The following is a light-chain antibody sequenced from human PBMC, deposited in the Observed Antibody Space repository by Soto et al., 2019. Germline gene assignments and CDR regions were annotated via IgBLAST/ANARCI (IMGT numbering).Light chain of an antibody. CDR1: QSVRTH. Sequence: VITPFPTTLSVSPRERTALSCRANQSVRTHLAWYQQKPGQPPRLLIYFASTRATAVPARFTAGGSGTEFTLTISSLQSDDLAVYYCQQYDKWPRTFGQGTKVEIK. CDR3: QQYDKWPRT. J-gene: IGKJ1*01. CDR2: FAS. V-gene: IGKV3-15*01.